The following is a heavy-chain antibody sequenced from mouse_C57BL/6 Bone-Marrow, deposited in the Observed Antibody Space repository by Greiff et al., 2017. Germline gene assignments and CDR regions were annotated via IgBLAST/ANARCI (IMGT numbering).Heavy chain of an antibody. Sequence: VKLQQSGAELVRPGASVKLSCKASGYTFTDYYINWVKQRPGQGLEWIARIYPGSGNTYYNEKCKGKATLTAEKSSSTAYMQLSSLTSEDSAVYFCARFEDYYGSYWYFDVWGTGTTVTVSS. CDR2: IYPGSGNT. V-gene: IGHV1-76*01. CDR3: ARFEDYYGSYWYFDV. D-gene: IGHD1-1*01. CDR1: GYTFTDYY. J-gene: IGHJ1*03.